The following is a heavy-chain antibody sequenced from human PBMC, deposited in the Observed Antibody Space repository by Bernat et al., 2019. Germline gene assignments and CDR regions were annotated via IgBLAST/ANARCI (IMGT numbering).Heavy chain of an antibody. J-gene: IGHJ3*02. CDR1: GFTFDDYA. D-gene: IGHD3-22*01. CDR3: AKDLYYDSSGYHAFDI. Sequence: EVQLVESGGGVVQPGGSLRLSCAASGFTFDDYAMHWVRQAPGKGLEWVSLISGDGGSTYYADSVKGRFTISRDNSKNALYLKMNSLRTEDTALYYCAKDLYYDSSGYHAFDIWGQGTMVTVSS. V-gene: IGHV3-43*02. CDR2: ISGDGGST.